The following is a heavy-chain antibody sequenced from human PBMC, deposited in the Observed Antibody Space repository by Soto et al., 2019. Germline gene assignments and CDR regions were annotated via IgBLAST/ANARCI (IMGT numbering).Heavy chain of an antibody. CDR1: GFTFSSYA. CDR2: ISGSGGST. V-gene: IGHV3-23*01. J-gene: IGHJ6*02. CDR3: AKDREQWLVGNYYYGMDV. Sequence: GGSLRLSCAASGFTFSSYAMSWVRQAPGKGLEWVSAISGSGGSTYYADSVKGRFTISRDNSKNTLYLQMNSLRAEDTAVYYCAKDREQWLVGNYYYGMDVWGQGTTVTVSS. D-gene: IGHD6-19*01.